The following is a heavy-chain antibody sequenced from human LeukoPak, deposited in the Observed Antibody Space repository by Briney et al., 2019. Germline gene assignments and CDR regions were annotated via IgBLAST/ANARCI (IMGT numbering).Heavy chain of an antibody. D-gene: IGHD3-22*01. J-gene: IGHJ4*02. CDR2: INPNSGGT. CDR3: ARDPYYYDSSEMGSFDY. V-gene: IGHV1-2*02. Sequence: ASVKVSCKASGYTFTGYYMHWVRQAPGQGLEWMGWINPNSGGTNYAQKFQGRVTMTRDTSISKAYKELSRLRSDDTAVYYCARDPYYYDSSEMGSFDYWGQGTLVTVSS. CDR1: GYTFTGYY.